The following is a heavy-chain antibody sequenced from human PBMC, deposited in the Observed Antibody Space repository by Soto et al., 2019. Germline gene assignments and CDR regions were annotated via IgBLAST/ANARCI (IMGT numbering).Heavy chain of an antibody. J-gene: IGHJ4*02. Sequence: EVQLVESGGGLVKPGGSLRLSCAASGFTFSSYSMNWVRQAPGKGLEWVSSISSSSSYIYYADSVKGRFTSSRDNAKNSLYLQMNSLRAENTAVYYCAREDAWQWLYSPPFDYWGQGTLVTVSS. V-gene: IGHV3-21*01. CDR1: GFTFSSYS. CDR3: AREDAWQWLYSPPFDY. CDR2: ISSSSSYI. D-gene: IGHD6-19*01.